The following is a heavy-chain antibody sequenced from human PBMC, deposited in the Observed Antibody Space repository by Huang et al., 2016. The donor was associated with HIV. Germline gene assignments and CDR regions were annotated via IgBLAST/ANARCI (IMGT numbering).Heavy chain of an antibody. D-gene: IGHD5-12*01. CDR3: ARDLWLRDLYYYYYMDV. J-gene: IGHJ6*03. CDR1: RFTFGNYA. V-gene: IGHV3-30-3*01. Sequence: QVQLVESGGGVVQPGRSLRLSCAASRFTFGNYAMHWVRQAPGTGLEWWAVISYDGSNKYYADSVKGRFTIARDNSKNTLYLQMNSLRAEDTAVYYCARDLWLRDLYYYYYMDVWGKGTTVTVSS. CDR2: ISYDGSNK.